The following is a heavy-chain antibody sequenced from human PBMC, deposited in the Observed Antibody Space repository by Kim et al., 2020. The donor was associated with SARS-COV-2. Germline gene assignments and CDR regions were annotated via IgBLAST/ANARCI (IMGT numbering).Heavy chain of an antibody. CDR2: ISGSGGST. CDR3: AKDPESVGAHHFDC. V-gene: IGHV3-23*01. D-gene: IGHD1-26*01. CDR1: GFTFSSYA. Sequence: GGSLRLSCAASGFTFSSYAMSWARQAPGKGLEWVSAISGSGGSTFYADSVKGRFTISRDNSKNTLYLQMHSLRAEDTAVYYCAKDPESVGAHHFDCWGQGTLVTVPS. J-gene: IGHJ4*02.